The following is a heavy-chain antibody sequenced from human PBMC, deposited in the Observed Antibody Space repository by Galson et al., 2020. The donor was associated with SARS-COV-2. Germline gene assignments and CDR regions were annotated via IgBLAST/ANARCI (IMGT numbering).Heavy chain of an antibody. CDR3: ARDSPSSTGAHTFDL. D-gene: IGHD2-2*01. CDR1: GYTFTNHG. Sequence: ASVKVSCKSSGYTFTNHGISWVRQAPGQGLEWMAWISVYNGNINYEQNFQGRVTMTIDTTTSTAYMELRSLRYDDTAVYYCARDSPSSTGAHTFDLWGQGTQVTVSA. V-gene: IGHV1-18*01. CDR2: ISVYNGNI. J-gene: IGHJ3*01.